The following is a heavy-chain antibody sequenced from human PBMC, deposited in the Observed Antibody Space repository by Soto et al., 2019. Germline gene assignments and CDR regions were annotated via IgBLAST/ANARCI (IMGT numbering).Heavy chain of an antibody. J-gene: IGHJ4*01. CDR2: FHYTGST. CDR3: ARSPGSGSYYNLHFDY. CDR1: GGSLSSGEFY. V-gene: IGHV4-30-4*01. Sequence: SETLSLTCTVSGGSLSSGEFYWNWIRQSPGKGLEWIECFHYTGSTQYNPSLKSRLSISVDTSRRQLLLTLTSVTAADTAVYYCARSPGSGSYYNLHFDYWGQGSLVTVSS. D-gene: IGHD3-10*01.